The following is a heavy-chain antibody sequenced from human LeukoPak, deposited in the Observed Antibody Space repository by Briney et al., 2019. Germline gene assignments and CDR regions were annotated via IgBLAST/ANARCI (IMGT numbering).Heavy chain of an antibody. J-gene: IGHJ6*02. CDR1: GGSISSSNYY. V-gene: IGHV4-39*01. CDR2: IYYSGST. Sequence: SGTLSLTCTVSGGSISSSNYYWGCIRQPPGKGLEWIGSIYYSGSTYYNPSLKSRVTISVDTSKNQFSLKLSSVTAADTAVYYCARQDGSGMDVWGQGTTVTVSS. CDR3: ARQDGSGMDV. D-gene: IGHD3-10*01.